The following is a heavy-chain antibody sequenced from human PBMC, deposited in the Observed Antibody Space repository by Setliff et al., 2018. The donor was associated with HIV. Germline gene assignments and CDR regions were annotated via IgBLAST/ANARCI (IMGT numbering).Heavy chain of an antibody. Sequence: SETLSLTCTVSGGSISSYYWSWIRQPPGKRLEWIGYIYYTGSTNYNPSLKSRVTISLDTSKNQFSLNLSSVTAADTAVYYCARSSSVASDYWGPGTLVTVSS. J-gene: IGHJ4*02. V-gene: IGHV4-59*08. CDR1: GGSISSYY. CDR2: IYYTGST. CDR3: ARSSSVASDY. D-gene: IGHD6-19*01.